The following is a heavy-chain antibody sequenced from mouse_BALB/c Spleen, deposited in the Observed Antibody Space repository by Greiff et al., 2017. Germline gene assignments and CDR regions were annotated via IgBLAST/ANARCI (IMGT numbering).Heavy chain of an antibody. CDR3: ARDTGLRLYAMDY. Sequence: VQVVESGPGLVAPSQSLSITCTVSGFSLTSYGVHWVRQPPGKGLEWLGVIWAGGSTNYNSALMSRLSISKDNSKSQVFLKMNSLQTDDTAMYYCARDTGLRLYAMDYWGQGTSVTVSS. V-gene: IGHV2-9*02. D-gene: IGHD2-2*01. CDR1: GFSLTSYG. J-gene: IGHJ4*01. CDR2: IWAGGST.